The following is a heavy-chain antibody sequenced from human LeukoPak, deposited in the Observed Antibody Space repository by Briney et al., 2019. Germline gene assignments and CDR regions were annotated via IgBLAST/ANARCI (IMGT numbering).Heavy chain of an antibody. CDR1: QSSPTYS. CDR2: ISAYNSNT. CDR3: ARARLAVPGTVWFDP. D-gene: IGHD6-19*01. J-gene: IGHJ5*02. V-gene: IGHV1-18*01. Sequence: ASVRVSCKAGQSSPTYSFGWVRQAPGQGLEWMGWISAYNSNTQYAQKFQDRVTMTTDTSTNTAYLDLTSLTSDDTAVYYRARARLAVPGTVWFDPWGQGTLVTVSS.